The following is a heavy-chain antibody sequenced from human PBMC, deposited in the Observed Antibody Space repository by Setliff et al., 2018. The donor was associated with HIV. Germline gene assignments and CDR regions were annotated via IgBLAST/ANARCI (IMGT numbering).Heavy chain of an antibody. D-gene: IGHD6-19*01. Sequence: PGESLKISCKGSGYSFTNYWIGWVRQMPGKGLEWMGIIYPADSDTRYSPSFQGQVTISADKSISTTYLQWSSLKASDTAMYYCARHSSSGWYSDHDAFDIWGQGTVVTVSS. CDR2: IYPADSDT. CDR1: GYSFTNYW. J-gene: IGHJ3*02. CDR3: ARHSSSGWYSDHDAFDI. V-gene: IGHV5-51*01.